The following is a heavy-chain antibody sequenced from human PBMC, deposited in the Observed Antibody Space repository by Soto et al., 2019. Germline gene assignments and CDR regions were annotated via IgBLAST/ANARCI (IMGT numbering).Heavy chain of an antibody. V-gene: IGHV3-73*01. J-gene: IGHJ4*02. CDR3: TRRGTGNFYFDY. CDR1: GFTFSSYG. Sequence: AGGSLRLSCAASGFTFSSYGMHWVRQAPGKGLEWVGRIRSKANSYATAYAASVKGRFTISRDDSKNTAYLQMNSLKTEDTAVYYCTRRGTGNFYFDYWGQGTLVTVSS. CDR2: IRSKANSYAT. D-gene: IGHD1-1*01.